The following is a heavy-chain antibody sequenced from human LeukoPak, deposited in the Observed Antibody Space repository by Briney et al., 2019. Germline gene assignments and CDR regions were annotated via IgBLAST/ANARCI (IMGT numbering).Heavy chain of an antibody. V-gene: IGHV3-49*04. D-gene: IGHD3-22*01. Sequence: GGSLRLSCTASGFTFGDYAMSWVRQAPGKGLEWVGFIRSKAYGGTTEYAASVKGRFTISRDDSKSIAYLQMNSLKTEDTAVYYCTRDKYDYYDSSGYWVYDYWGQGTLVTVSS. CDR3: TRDKYDYYDSSGYWVYDY. J-gene: IGHJ4*02. CDR1: GFTFGDYA. CDR2: IRSKAYGGTT.